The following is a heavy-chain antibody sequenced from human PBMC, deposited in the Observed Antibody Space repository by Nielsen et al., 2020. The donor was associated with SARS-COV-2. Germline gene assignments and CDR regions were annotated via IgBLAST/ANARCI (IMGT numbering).Heavy chain of an antibody. CDR2: ISSSSSYI. Sequence: GGSLRLSCAASGFTFSSYSMNWVRQAPGKGLEWVSSISSSSSYIYYADSVKGRFTTSRDNAKNSLYLQMNSLRAEDTAVYYCARDLEDIVVVPAADVHADYYYYYGMDVWGQGTTVTVSS. J-gene: IGHJ6*02. CDR3: ARDLEDIVVVPAADVHADYYYYYGMDV. D-gene: IGHD2-2*01. CDR1: GFTFSSYS. V-gene: IGHV3-21*01.